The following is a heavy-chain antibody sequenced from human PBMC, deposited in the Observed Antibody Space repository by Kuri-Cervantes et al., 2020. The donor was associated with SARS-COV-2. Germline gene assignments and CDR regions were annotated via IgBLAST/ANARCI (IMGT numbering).Heavy chain of an antibody. CDR3: ARHLWSDGMDV. Sequence: SETLSLTCTVSGGSTSSSSYYWGWIRQPPGKGLEWIGSIYYSGSTYYNPSLKSRVTISVDTSKNQFSLKLSSVTAADTAVYYCARHLWSDGMDVWGQGTTVTVSS. J-gene: IGHJ6*02. V-gene: IGHV4-39*01. D-gene: IGHD2-8*02. CDR2: IYYSGST. CDR1: GGSTSSSSYY.